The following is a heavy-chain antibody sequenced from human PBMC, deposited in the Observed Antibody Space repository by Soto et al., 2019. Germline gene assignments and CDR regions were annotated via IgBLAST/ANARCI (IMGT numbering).Heavy chain of an antibody. CDR1: GGSISSYY. CDR3: ARRYGTTFDY. CDR2: IYYSGTT. V-gene: IGHV4-59*01. D-gene: IGHD1-7*01. J-gene: IGHJ4*02. Sequence: PSETLSLTCTVSGGSISSYYWSWIRQPPGKGLEWIGYIYYSGTTNYNPSLKSRVTISVDTSKNQFSLKLSSVTAADTAVYYCARRYGTTFDYWGQGTLVTVSS.